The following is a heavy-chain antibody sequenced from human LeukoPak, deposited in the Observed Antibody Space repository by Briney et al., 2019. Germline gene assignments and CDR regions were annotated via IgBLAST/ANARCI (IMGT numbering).Heavy chain of an antibody. V-gene: IGHV1-69*05. Sequence: ASVKVSCKASGGTFSSYAISWVRQAPGQGLEWMGGIIPIFGTANYAQKFQGRVTITTDESTSTAYMELSSLRSEDTAVYYCARDRPLSSNAFDIWGQGTMVTVSS. J-gene: IGHJ3*02. CDR2: IIPIFGTA. CDR3: ARDRPLSSNAFDI. D-gene: IGHD2-2*01. CDR1: GGTFSSYA.